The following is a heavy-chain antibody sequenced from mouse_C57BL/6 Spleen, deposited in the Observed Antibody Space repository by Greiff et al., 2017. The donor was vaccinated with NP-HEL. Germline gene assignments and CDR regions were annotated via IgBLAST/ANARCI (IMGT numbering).Heavy chain of an antibody. CDR1: GYTFTDYY. CDR2: INPNNGGT. D-gene: IGHD1-1*01. Sequence: EVQLQQSGPELVKPGASVKISCKASGYTFTDYYMNWVKQSHGKSLEWIGDINPNNGGTSYNQKFKGKATLTVDKSSSTAYMELRSLTSEDSAVYYCARGTVEVFAYWGQGTLVTVSA. V-gene: IGHV1-26*01. CDR3: ARGTVEVFAY. J-gene: IGHJ3*01.